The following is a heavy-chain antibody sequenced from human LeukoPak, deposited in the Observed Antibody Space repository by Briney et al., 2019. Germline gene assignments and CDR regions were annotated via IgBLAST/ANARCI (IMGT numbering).Heavy chain of an antibody. CDR3: AKERATGYDLVEVDS. D-gene: IGHD5-12*01. V-gene: IGHV3-23*01. CDR1: GFTFSNYA. CDR2: VSGSGGNT. J-gene: IGHJ4*02. Sequence: PGGSLRLSCAAPGFTFSNYAMTWVRQAPGRGLEWVSAVSGSGGNTYYADSVKGRFTISRDNSENTLYLQMNSLRAEDTAVYYCAKERATGYDLVEVDSWGQGTLVTVSS.